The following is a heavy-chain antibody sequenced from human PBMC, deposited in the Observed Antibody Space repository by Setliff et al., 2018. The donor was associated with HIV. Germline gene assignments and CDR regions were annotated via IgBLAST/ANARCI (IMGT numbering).Heavy chain of an antibody. J-gene: IGHJ5*02. Sequence: PSETLSLTCNVSGYSIRSTYYWGWIRQTPGKGLEWLGSIYHRGNSYYRPSLKSRVSISVDTSKNQFSLTLRSMSAADTAVYYCVRHVGKFSSDARYCGVGWFDRWGQGTLVTVSS. CDR2: IYHRGNS. CDR3: VRHVGKFSSDARYCGVGWFDR. D-gene: IGHD2-21*01. CDR1: GYSIRSTYY. V-gene: IGHV4-38-2*02.